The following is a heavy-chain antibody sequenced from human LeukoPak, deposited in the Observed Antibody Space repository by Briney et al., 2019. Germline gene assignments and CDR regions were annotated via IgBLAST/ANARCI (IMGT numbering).Heavy chain of an antibody. V-gene: IGHV1-69*13. CDR2: IIPIFGTA. D-gene: IGHD2-2*01. Sequence: GASVKVSCKASGGTFSSYAISWVRQAPGQGLEWMGGIIPIFGTANYAQKFQGRVTITADESTSTAYMELSSLRSEDTAVYYCATDGVVPAAAGAFDIWGQGTMVTVSS. J-gene: IGHJ3*02. CDR3: ATDGVVPAAAGAFDI. CDR1: GGTFSSYA.